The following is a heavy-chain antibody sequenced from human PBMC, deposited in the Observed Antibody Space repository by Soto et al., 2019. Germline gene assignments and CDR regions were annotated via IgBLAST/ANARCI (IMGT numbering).Heavy chain of an antibody. V-gene: IGHV1-2*04. CDR3: AREYITDDGTGIKVTNAFDI. D-gene: IGHD7-27*01. CDR2: INPNSGGT. Sequence: ASVKVSCKASGYTFTGYYMHWVRQAPGQGLEWMGWINPNSGGTNYAQKFQGWVTMTRDTSISTAYMELSRLRSDDTAVYYCAREYITDDGTGIKVTNAFDIWGQGTMVTVSS. CDR1: GYTFTGYY. J-gene: IGHJ3*02.